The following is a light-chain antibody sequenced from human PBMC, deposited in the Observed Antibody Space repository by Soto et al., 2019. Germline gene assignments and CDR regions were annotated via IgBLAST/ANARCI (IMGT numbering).Light chain of an antibody. V-gene: IGKV3-20*01. CDR1: QRVSSNY. CDR2: GAS. Sequence: IALTQSPGTLSLSPGERATLSCRASQRVSSNYVAWYQHKPGQAPRLLIHGASIRATGIPDRFSGSGSGTDFTLTISRLEPEDFAVYYCHQYGTLPYAFGQGNKLQIK. J-gene: IGKJ2*01. CDR3: HQYGTLPYA.